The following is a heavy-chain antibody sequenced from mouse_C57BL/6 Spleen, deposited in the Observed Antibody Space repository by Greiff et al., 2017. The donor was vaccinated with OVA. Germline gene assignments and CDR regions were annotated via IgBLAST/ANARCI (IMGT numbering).Heavy chain of an antibody. CDR3: ARYYYGSRYFDV. CDR2: ISYDGSN. V-gene: IGHV3-6*01. CDR1: GYSITSVYY. J-gene: IGHJ1*03. Sequence: EVQLQQSGPGLVKPSQSLSLTCSVTGYSITSVYYWNWIRQFPGNKLEWMGYISYDGSNNYNPSLKNRISITRDTSKNQFFLKLNSVTTEDTATYYCARYYYGSRYFDVWGTGTTVTVSS. D-gene: IGHD1-1*01.